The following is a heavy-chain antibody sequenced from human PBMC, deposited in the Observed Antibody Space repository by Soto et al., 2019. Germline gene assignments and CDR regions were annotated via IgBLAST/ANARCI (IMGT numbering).Heavy chain of an antibody. CDR1: GGSISSGGYY. CDR2: IYYSGST. D-gene: IGHD6-13*01. V-gene: IGHV4-31*03. Sequence: SETLSLTCTVSGGSISSGGYYWSWIRQHPGKGLEWIGYIYYSGSTYYNPSLKSRVTISVDTSKNQFSLKLSSVTAADTAVYYCAREILYSSSWYRVDTCFDPWGQGTLVTVSS. J-gene: IGHJ5*02. CDR3: AREILYSSSWYRVDTCFDP.